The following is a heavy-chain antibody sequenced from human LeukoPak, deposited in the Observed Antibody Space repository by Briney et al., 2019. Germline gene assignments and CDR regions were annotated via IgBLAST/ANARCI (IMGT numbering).Heavy chain of an antibody. CDR3: ARGGSRQYNF. J-gene: IGHJ4*02. CDR1: GFTFSSYA. V-gene: IGHV3-7*01. D-gene: IGHD5-18*01. CDR2: IRHDGSEK. Sequence: GGSLRLSCAASGFTFSSYAMSWVRQAPGKGLEWVANIRHDGSEKYYVDSVKGRFTISRDNAKDSLYLQMNSLRVEDTAVYYCARGGSRQYNFWGQGTLVTVSS.